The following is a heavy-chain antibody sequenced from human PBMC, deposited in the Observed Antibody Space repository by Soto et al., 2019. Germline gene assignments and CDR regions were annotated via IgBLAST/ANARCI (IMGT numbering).Heavy chain of an antibody. CDR1: GGSISYEYYH. D-gene: IGHD2-21*02. CDR3: AREDDGGDRDYYGLDV. Sequence: SETLSLTCTVSGGSISYEYYHWTWIRQSPGKGLEWSGYIHDSGSIIDNPSVKSRVTVSVDTSKNQFPLHLSSVTAADTAVYFCAREDDGGDRDYYGLDVRGQGPTVTVSS. V-gene: IGHV4-30-4*08. CDR2: IHDSGSI. J-gene: IGHJ6*02.